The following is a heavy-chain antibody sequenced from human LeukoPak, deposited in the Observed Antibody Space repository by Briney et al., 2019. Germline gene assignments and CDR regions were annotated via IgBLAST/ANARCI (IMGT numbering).Heavy chain of an antibody. D-gene: IGHD2-21*01. CDR3: ARRCVSGGLNWFDP. CDR2: IYPGDSDT. Sequence: GGSLRLSCAASGYTFSSYWIGWVRQMPGKGLEWMGIIYPGDSDTRYSPSFQGQVTISADKSISTAYLQWSSLKASDTAMYYCARRCVSGGLNWFDPWGQGTLVTVSS. CDR1: GYTFSSYW. V-gene: IGHV5-51*01. J-gene: IGHJ5*02.